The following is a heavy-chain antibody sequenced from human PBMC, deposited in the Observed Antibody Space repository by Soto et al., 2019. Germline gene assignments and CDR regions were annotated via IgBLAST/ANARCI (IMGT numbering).Heavy chain of an antibody. CDR3: ARAHDYGGNSYYYYYGMDV. J-gene: IGHJ6*02. CDR2: ISAYNGNT. V-gene: IGHV1-18*01. D-gene: IGHD4-17*01. CDR1: GYTFTSYG. Sequence: ASVKVSCKASGYTFTSYGISWVRQAPGQGLEWMGWISAYNGNTNYAQKLQGRVTMTTDTSTSTAYMELRSLRSDDTAVYYCARAHDYGGNSYYYYYGMDVWGQGTTVTVSS.